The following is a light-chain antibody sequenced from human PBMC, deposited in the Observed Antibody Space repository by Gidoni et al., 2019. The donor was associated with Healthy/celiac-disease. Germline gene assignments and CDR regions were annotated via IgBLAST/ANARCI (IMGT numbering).Light chain of an antibody. J-gene: IGKJ5*01. CDR1: QSVSSY. CDR2: DAS. Sequence: EIVLTQSPATLSLSPGERATLPCRASQSVSSYLAWYQQKPGQAPRLLIYDASNRATGIPARFSGSGSGTDFTLNISSLEPEDFAVYYCQQRINWPITFXQXTRLEIK. CDR3: QQRINWPIT. V-gene: IGKV3-11*01.